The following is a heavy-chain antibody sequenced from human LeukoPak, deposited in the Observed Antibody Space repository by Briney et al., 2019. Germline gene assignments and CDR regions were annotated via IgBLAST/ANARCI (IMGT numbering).Heavy chain of an antibody. CDR2: ISAYNGNT. J-gene: IGHJ4*02. D-gene: IGHD6-13*01. CDR3: ARGYSSSWYLVGYYFDY. CDR1: GGTFSSYA. Sequence: GASVKVSCKASGGTFSSYAISWVRQAPGQGLEWMGWISAYNGNTNYAQKLQGRVTMTTDTSTSTAYMELRSLRSDDTAVYYCARGYSSSWYLVGYYFDYWGQGTLVTVSS. V-gene: IGHV1-18*01.